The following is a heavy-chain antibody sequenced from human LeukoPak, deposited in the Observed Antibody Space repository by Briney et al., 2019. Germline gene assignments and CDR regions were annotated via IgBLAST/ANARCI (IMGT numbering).Heavy chain of an antibody. D-gene: IGHD3-16*01. J-gene: IGHJ4*02. CDR2: IYYSGST. CDR1: GGSISSSSYY. CDR3: ARYNYDIFSIPHFDY. V-gene: IGHV4-39*07. Sequence: PSETLSLTCTVSGGSISSSSYYWGWIRQPPGKGLEWIGSIYYSGSTYYNPSLKSRVTISVDTSKNQFSLKLSSVTAADTAVYYCARYNYDIFSIPHFDYWGQGTLVTVSS.